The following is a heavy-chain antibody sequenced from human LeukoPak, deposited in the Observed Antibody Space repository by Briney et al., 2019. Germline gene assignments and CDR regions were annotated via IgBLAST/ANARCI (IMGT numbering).Heavy chain of an antibody. D-gene: IGHD4-23*01. CDR2: ISGSGGST. CDR3: ARDDYGGNSRTYYFDY. V-gene: IGHV3-23*01. CDR1: GFTFSSYW. J-gene: IGHJ4*02. Sequence: GGSLRLSCAASGFTFSSYWMSWVRQAPGKGLEWVSAISGSGGSTYYADSVKGRFTISRDNSKNTLYLQMNSLRAEDTAVYYCARDDYGGNSRTYYFDYWGQGTLVTVSS.